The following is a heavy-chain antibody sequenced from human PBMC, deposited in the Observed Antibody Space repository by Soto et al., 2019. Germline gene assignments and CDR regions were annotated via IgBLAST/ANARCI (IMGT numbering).Heavy chain of an antibody. CDR1: GFTFSSYA. Sequence: GGSLRLSCAASGFTFSSYAMSWVRQAPGKGLEWVSAISGSGGSTYYADSVKGRFTISRDNSKNTLYLQMNSLRAEDTAVYYCAKGADYYDSSVSLLSDAFDIWGQGTMVTVSS. J-gene: IGHJ3*02. CDR2: ISGSGGST. D-gene: IGHD3-22*01. CDR3: AKGADYYDSSVSLLSDAFDI. V-gene: IGHV3-23*01.